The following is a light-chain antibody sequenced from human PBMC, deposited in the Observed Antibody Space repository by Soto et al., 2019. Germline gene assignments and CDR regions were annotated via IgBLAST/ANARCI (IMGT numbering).Light chain of an antibody. Sequence: EVVLTQSRGTLSLSPGESATLSCGASQSVSGMYLAWYQQKPGQAPRLLIYGTSNRATGIPDRFSGSGSGTDFTLTIRRLEPEDFAMYFCQQYDNSPFTFGPGTKVDI. V-gene: IGKV3-20*01. J-gene: IGKJ3*01. CDR3: QQYDNSPFT. CDR2: GTS. CDR1: QSVSGMY.